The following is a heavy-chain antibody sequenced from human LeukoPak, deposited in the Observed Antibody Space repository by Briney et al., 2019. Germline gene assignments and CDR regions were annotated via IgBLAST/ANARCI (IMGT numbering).Heavy chain of an antibody. CDR1: GFTFTNYG. D-gene: IGHD2-15*01. CDR3: ASPPLGYCSGGSCYPGYWYFDL. V-gene: IGHV3-30*03. CDR2: VSSDATNK. J-gene: IGHJ2*01. Sequence: PGGSLRLSCVASGFTFTNYGMHWVRQAPGKGLEWVAVVSSDATNKYYADSVKGRFTISRENSKNTLYLQMNSLRGEDTAVYYCASPPLGYCSGGSCYPGYWYFDLWGRGTLVTVSS.